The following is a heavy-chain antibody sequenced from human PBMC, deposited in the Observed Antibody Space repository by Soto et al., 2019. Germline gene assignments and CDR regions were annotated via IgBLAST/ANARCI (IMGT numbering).Heavy chain of an antibody. D-gene: IGHD3-3*01. J-gene: IGHJ6*02. V-gene: IGHV3-15*07. CDR2: IKSKTDGGTT. CDR1: GFTFSNAW. CDR3: TTEVRFLEWSHQYYYYGMDV. Sequence: GGSLRLSCAASGFTFSNAWMNWVRQAPGKGLEWVGRIKSKTDGGTTDYAAPVKGRFTISRDDSKNTLYLQMNSLKTEDTAVYYCTTEVRFLEWSHQYYYYGMDVWGQGTTVTVSS.